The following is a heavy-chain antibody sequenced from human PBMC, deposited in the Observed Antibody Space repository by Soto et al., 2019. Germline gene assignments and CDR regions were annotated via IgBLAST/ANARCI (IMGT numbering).Heavy chain of an antibody. J-gene: IGHJ4*02. V-gene: IGHV3-33*01. CDR3: ARDSSSGSTPFDY. CDR1: GFTFSSYG. Sequence: QVQLVESGGGVVQPGRSLRLSCAASGFTFSSYGMHWVRQAPGKGLEWVAVIWYDGSNKYYADSVKGRFTISRDNSKNTLYLQVNSLRAEATAVYYCARDSSSGSTPFDYWGQGTLVTVSS. CDR2: IWYDGSNK. D-gene: IGHD6-13*01.